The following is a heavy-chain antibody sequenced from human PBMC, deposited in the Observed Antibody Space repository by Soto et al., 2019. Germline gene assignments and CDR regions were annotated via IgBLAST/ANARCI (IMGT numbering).Heavy chain of an antibody. J-gene: IGHJ4*02. CDR3: AKGAVTSIFGYFDY. V-gene: IGHV3-9*01. CDR1: GFTFDDYV. D-gene: IGHD3-3*01. Sequence: DVHLVESGGGLVQPGRSLRLSCTASGFTFDDYVMHWVRQVPGKGLEWVSSISWNSGNIVYADSVKGRFTISRDSANNSLYLQMSSLRTEDTALYYCAKGAVTSIFGYFDYWGQGTLVTVSS. CDR2: ISWNSGNI.